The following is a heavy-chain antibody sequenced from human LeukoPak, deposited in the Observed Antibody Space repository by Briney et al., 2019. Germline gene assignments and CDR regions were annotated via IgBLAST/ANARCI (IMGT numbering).Heavy chain of an antibody. CDR2: IYYSGST. D-gene: IGHD5-12*01. CDR3: ARVQWPRSGAFDY. V-gene: IGHV4-59*01. Sequence: SETLSLTCAVYGGSFSGYHWSWIRQPPGKGLEWIGYIYYSGSTNYNPSLKSRVTISVDTSKNQFSLKLSSVTAADTAVYYCARVQWPRSGAFDYWGQGTLVTVSS. J-gene: IGHJ4*02. CDR1: GGSFSGYH.